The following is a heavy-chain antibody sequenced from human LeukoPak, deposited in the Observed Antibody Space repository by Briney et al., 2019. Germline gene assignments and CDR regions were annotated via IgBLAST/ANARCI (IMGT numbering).Heavy chain of an antibody. CDR3: ASGLIRGYSYGDSFDY. CDR2: VYDIGST. CDR1: GGSISSGGYY. V-gene: IGHV4-31*03. D-gene: IGHD5-18*01. Sequence: SETLSLTCTVSGGSISSGGYYWSWIRQHPGKGLEWIGFVYDIGSTYYNPSLKSRASISVDTSNNQFSLKLISVTAADTAVYYCASGLIRGYSYGDSFDYWGAGTLVTVSS. J-gene: IGHJ4*02.